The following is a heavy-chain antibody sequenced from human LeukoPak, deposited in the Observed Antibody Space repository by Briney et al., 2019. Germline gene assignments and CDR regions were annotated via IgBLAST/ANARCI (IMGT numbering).Heavy chain of an antibody. D-gene: IGHD3-10*01. V-gene: IGHV4-59*12. CDR3: ARGDLRG. CDR2: IYYSGST. Sequence: SETLSLTCTVSGGSISSYYWSWIRQPPGKGLEWIGYIYYSGSTNYNPSLKSRVNISIDTSKNQFSLKMTSVTAADTAVYYCARGDLRGWGQGTLVTVSS. CDR1: GGSISSYY. J-gene: IGHJ4*02.